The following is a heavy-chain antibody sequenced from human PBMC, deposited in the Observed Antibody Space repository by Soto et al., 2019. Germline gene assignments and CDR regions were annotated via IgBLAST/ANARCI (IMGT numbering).Heavy chain of an antibody. V-gene: IGHV3-30*18. J-gene: IGHJ6*02. CDR1: GFTFSSYG. Sequence: PGGSLRLSCGGSGFTFSSYGTRWVRQAPGKGLEWVAAISFDGSNGYYGDSVRGRFTISRDNSKNTLYLQMNSLRPEDTAVYYCAKDGKWELLPSTGMDVWGQGTTVTVSS. CDR3: AKDGKWELLPSTGMDV. D-gene: IGHD1-26*01. CDR2: ISFDGSNG.